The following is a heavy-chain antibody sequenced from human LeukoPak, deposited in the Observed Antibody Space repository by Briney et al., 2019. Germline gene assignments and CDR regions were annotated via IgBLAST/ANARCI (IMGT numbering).Heavy chain of an antibody. CDR2: ISYDGSNK. CDR1: GFTFSNAY. D-gene: IGHD3-16*01. J-gene: IGHJ6*02. Sequence: GGSLRLSCAASGFTFSNAYMSWVRQAPGKGLEWVAVISYDGSNKYYADSVKGRFTISRDNSKNTLYLQMNSLRAEDTAVYYCARGGLIYYYYGMDVWGQGTTVTVSS. CDR3: ARGGLIYYYYGMDV. V-gene: IGHV3-30*03.